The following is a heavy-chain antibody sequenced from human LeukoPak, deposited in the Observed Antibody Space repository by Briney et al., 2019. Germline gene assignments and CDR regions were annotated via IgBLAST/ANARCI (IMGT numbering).Heavy chain of an antibody. V-gene: IGHV3-74*01. CDR1: GFTFSSHW. J-gene: IGHJ4*02. CDR2: INSDGSRT. D-gene: IGHD3-22*01. CDR3: AREVGDYYDSSGSFGY. Sequence: GGSLRLSCAASGFTFSSHWMHWVRQGPGKGLVWASRINSDGSRTIYADSVKDRFTISRDSAKNTPYLQMNSLRAEDTAVYYCAREVGDYYDSSGSFGYWGQGTLVTVSS.